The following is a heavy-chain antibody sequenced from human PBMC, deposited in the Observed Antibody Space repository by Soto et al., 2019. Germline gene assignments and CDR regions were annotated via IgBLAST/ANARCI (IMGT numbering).Heavy chain of an antibody. V-gene: IGHV3-23*01. CDR1: GFTFSSYA. CDR3: AKEKCVYDSSGYITGYYFDY. D-gene: IGHD3-22*01. CDR2: ISGSGGST. J-gene: IGHJ4*02. Sequence: GGSLRLSCAASGFTFSSYAMSWVRQAPGKGLEWVSAISGSGGSTYYADSVKGRFTISRDNSKNTLYLQMNSLRAEDTAVYYCAKEKCVYDSSGYITGYYFDYWGQGTLVTVSS.